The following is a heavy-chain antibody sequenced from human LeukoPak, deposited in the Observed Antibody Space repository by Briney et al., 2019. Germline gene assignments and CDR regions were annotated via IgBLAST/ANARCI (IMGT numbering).Heavy chain of an antibody. CDR3: AKDSGGTYFYYYYYMDV. CDR2: ISAGGATI. Sequence: PGGSLGLSFAASGFSFSTYAMSWVRQAPGKGLEWVSAISAGGATIYYADSVKGRFTVSRDNSKNTLYLHMNSLRAEDTAIYYCAKDSGGTYFYYYYYMDVWGKGTTVTVSS. CDR1: GFSFSTYA. D-gene: IGHD1-26*01. V-gene: IGHV3-23*01. J-gene: IGHJ6*03.